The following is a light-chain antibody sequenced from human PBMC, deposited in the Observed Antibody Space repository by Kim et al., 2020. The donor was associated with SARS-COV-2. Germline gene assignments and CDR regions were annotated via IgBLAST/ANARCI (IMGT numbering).Light chain of an antibody. CDR1: SSNIGAGYD. V-gene: IGLV1-40*01. J-gene: IGLJ3*02. CDR2: ADT. CDR3: QSYDSRLSGWV. Sequence: RVTNSCTGSSSNIGAGYDVHWYQQLPGRAPKLLIFADTRRPSGVPDRLSGSKSGTSASLAITGLQAEDEADYYCQSYDSRLSGWVFGGGTKLTVL.